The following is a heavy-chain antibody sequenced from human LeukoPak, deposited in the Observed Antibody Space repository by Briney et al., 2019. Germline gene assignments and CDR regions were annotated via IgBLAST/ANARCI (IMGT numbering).Heavy chain of an antibody. CDR2: ISSSSSYI. CDR1: GFTFSSYS. Sequence: PGGSLRLSFAASGFTFSSYSMNWVRQAPGKGLEWVSSISSSSSYIYYADSVKGRFTISRDNAKNSLYLQMNSLRAEDTAVYYCAREANWNDEADYWGQGTLVTVSS. CDR3: AREANWNDEADY. D-gene: IGHD1-1*01. V-gene: IGHV3-21*01. J-gene: IGHJ4*02.